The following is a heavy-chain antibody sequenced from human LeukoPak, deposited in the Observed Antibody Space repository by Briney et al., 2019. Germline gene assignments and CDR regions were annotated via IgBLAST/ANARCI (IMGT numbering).Heavy chain of an antibody. CDR1: GYTFTSYY. J-gene: IGHJ4*02. CDR2: INPSGGST. D-gene: IGHD3-16*02. Sequence: GASVKVSCKASGYTFTSYYMHWVRQAPGQGLEWMGIINPSGGSTSYAQKFQGRVTMTRDTSTSTVYMELSSLRSEGTAVYYCARALSRGFGGVIVHFDYWGQGTLVTVSS. CDR3: ARALSRGFGGVIVHFDY. V-gene: IGHV1-46*01.